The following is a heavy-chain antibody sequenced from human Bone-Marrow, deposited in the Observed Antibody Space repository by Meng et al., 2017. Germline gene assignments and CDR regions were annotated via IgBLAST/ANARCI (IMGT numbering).Heavy chain of an antibody. V-gene: IGHV4-34*01. Sequence: WGAGLLKPSETLSLPCDVYGGSFGDYYAWVRQPPGKGLGWIGEIGHSGRTVYSPALKSRVTVYLDTSKDTEQFFLQMKYVTAADTAVYYCTRGQDYIWGPEWGQGTLVTVSS. D-gene: IGHD3-16*01. CDR2: IGHSGRT. J-gene: IGHJ1*01. CDR1: GGSFGDYY. CDR3: TRGQDYIWGPE.